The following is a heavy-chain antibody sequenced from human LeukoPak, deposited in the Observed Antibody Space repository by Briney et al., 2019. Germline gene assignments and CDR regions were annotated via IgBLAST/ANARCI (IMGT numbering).Heavy chain of an antibody. Sequence: GGSLRLSCAASGFTFSNYAMHWVRQAPGKGLEWVANIKQDGSEKYYVDSVKGRFTISRDNAKNSLYLQMNSLRAEDTAVYFCARDSRWNYVRYFDYWGQGPRSPSPQ. CDR1: GFTFSNYA. CDR3: ARDSRWNYVRYFDY. D-gene: IGHD1-7*01. V-gene: IGHV3-7*01. J-gene: IGHJ4*03. CDR2: IKQDGSEK.